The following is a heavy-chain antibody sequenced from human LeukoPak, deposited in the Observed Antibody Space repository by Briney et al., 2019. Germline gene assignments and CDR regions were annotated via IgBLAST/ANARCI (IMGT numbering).Heavy chain of an antibody. CDR2: ISSGGTYE. CDR3: ARDSTYYYDSGSSGPHYFDN. CDR1: GFTFSNYA. V-gene: IGHV3-30*01. J-gene: IGHJ4*02. Sequence: GGSLRLSCAASGFTFSNYAMHWIRQAPGKGLEWVSLISSGGTYEYYADSVKGRFTISRDNSKNTLYLQLNSLRAEDTAVYYCARDSTYYYDSGSSGPHYFDNWGQGTLVTVSS. D-gene: IGHD3-10*01.